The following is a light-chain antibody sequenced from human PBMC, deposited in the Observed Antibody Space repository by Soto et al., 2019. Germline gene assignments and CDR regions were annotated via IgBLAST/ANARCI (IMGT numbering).Light chain of an antibody. CDR1: SSDVGGYKY. Sequence: QSALTQPPSASGSPGQSVTISCTGTSSDVGGYKYVSWYQQHPGKAPKLMIFEVHKRPSGVPDRFSGSKSGNTASLTVSGLQPEYEADYYCSSYGGTNNLLFGGGTKLTVL. V-gene: IGLV2-8*01. J-gene: IGLJ2*01. CDR3: SSYGGTNNLL. CDR2: EVH.